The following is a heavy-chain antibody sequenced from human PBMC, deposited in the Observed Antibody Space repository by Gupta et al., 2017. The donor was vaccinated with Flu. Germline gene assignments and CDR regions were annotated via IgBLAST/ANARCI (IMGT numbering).Heavy chain of an antibody. CDR2: MNPNSGNT. Sequence: QVQLVQSGAEVTKPGASVKVSCKASGYTFTRYDVNWVRTATGQGLEWMGWMNPNSGNTGYAQKFQGRVTMTRNTSISTAYMELSSLRSEDTAVYYCARVFGYCSSTSCLNYGMDVWGQGTTVTVSS. D-gene: IGHD2-2*01. V-gene: IGHV1-8*01. J-gene: IGHJ6*02. CDR3: ARVFGYCSSTSCLNYGMDV. CDR1: GYTFTRYD.